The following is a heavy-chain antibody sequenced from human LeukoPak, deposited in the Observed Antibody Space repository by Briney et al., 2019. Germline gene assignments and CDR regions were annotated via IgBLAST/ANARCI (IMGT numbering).Heavy chain of an antibody. CDR1: TFSFSFYT. CDR2: ISSDSTNI. Sequence: GGSLRLSCTASTFSFSFYTMNWVRQAPGKGLEWVSSISSDSTNIYYADSVKGRFTISRDNAQDSLFLQMNSLRAEDTAVYYCARGQWLWPLRYWGQGTLVTVSS. J-gene: IGHJ4*02. CDR3: ARGQWLWPLRY. V-gene: IGHV3-21*01. D-gene: IGHD6-19*01.